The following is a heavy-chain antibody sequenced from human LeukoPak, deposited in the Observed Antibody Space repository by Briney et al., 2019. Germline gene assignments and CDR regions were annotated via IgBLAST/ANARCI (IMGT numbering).Heavy chain of an antibody. Sequence: GGSLRLSCAASGFTFSSYAMSWVRQAPGKGLEWVSAISGSGGSTYYADPVKGRFTISRDNSKNTLYLQMNSLRAEDTAVYYCARDTGSMAARFFDYWGQGTLVTVSS. CDR1: GFTFSSYA. J-gene: IGHJ4*02. D-gene: IGHD2-8*02. V-gene: IGHV3-23*01. CDR2: ISGSGGST. CDR3: ARDTGSMAARFFDY.